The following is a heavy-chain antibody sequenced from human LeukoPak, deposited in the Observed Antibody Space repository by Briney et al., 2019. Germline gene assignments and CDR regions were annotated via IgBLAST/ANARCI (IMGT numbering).Heavy chain of an antibody. CDR2: ISPSGGST. CDR1: GYTFTSNY. J-gene: IGHJ4*02. D-gene: IGHD5-12*01. Sequence: GASVKVSCKAFGYTFTSNYMHWVRQAPGQGPEWMGVISPSGGSTTYAQKFQGRVTLTRDMSTSTDYLELSSLRSEDTAVYYCATAPPYSGYDWGESWGQGTLVTVSS. V-gene: IGHV1-46*01. CDR3: ATAPPYSGYDWGES.